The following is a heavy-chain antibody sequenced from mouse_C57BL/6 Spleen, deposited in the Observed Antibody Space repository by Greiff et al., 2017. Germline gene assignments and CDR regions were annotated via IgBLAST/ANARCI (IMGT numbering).Heavy chain of an antibody. CDR1: GYTFTSYW. CDR3: ARNTQLKLQGFAY. CDR2: IDPSDSYT. V-gene: IGHV1-59*01. J-gene: IGHJ3*01. D-gene: IGHD3-2*02. Sequence: QVHVKQPGAELVRPGTSVKLSCKASGYTFTSYWMHWVKQRPGQGLEWIGVIDPSDSYTNYNQKFKGKATLTVDTSSSTAYMQLSSLTSEDSAVYYCARNTQLKLQGFAYWGQGTLVTVSA.